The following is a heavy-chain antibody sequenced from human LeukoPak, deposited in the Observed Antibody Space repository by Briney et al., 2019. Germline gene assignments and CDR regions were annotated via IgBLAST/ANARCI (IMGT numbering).Heavy chain of an antibody. CDR1: GFTFSSYG. J-gene: IGHJ5*02. V-gene: IGHV3-23*01. CDR2: ISGSGGST. Sequence: PGGSLRLSCAASGFTFSSYGMSWVRQAPGKGLEWVSAISGSGGSTYYADSVKGRFTISRDNSKNTLYLQMNSLRAEDTAVYYCANGHTYYDILTGSILGNWFDPWGQGTLVTVSS. D-gene: IGHD3-9*01. CDR3: ANGHTYYDILTGSILGNWFDP.